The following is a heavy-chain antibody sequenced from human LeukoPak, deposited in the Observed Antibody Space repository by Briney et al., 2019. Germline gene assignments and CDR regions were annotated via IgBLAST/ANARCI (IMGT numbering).Heavy chain of an antibody. D-gene: IGHD3-3*01. Sequence: GRSLRLSCAASGFTFDDYAMHWVRQAPGKGLEWVSGIGWNSGGIVYADSVKGRFTISRDNAKNSLYLQMNSLRAEDTAVYYCARGYFWGGYYGPFDYWGQGTLVTVSS. CDR3: ARGYFWGGYYGPFDY. CDR2: IGWNSGGI. CDR1: GFTFDDYA. J-gene: IGHJ4*02. V-gene: IGHV3-9*01.